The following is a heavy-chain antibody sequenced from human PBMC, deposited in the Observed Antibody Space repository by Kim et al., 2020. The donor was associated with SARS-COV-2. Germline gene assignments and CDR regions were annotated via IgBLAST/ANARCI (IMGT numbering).Heavy chain of an antibody. Sequence: SETLSLTCTVSGGSVSSGSYFWSWIRQPPGKGLEWIGYIYYSGNTNYNPSLKSRVTMSVDTSKNQFSLKLRSVTAADTAVYYCARAPNDFWSGYPYYFDYWGQATLVTVPS. CDR1: GGSVSSGSYF. D-gene: IGHD3-3*01. CDR3: ARAPNDFWSGYPYYFDY. CDR2: IYYSGNT. V-gene: IGHV4-61*01. J-gene: IGHJ4*02.